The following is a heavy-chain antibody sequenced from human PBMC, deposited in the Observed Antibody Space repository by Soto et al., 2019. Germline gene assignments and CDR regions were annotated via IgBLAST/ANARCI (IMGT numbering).Heavy chain of an antibody. Sequence: EVQLLESGGGLVQPGGSLRLSCAASGFTFSSYAMSWVRQAPGKGLEWVSAISGSGGSTYYADSVKGRFTISRVNSKNTLYLQMNSLRAEDTAVYYCAKDPQKRITMIVAYWGQGTLVTVSS. CDR2: ISGSGGST. J-gene: IGHJ4*02. D-gene: IGHD3-22*01. CDR3: AKDPQKRITMIVAY. V-gene: IGHV3-23*01. CDR1: GFTFSSYA.